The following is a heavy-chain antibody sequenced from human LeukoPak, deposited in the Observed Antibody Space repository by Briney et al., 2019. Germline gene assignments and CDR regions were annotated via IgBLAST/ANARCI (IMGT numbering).Heavy chain of an antibody. V-gene: IGHV1-24*01. CDR3: ATELRYSYGYPNYYYGMDV. J-gene: IGHJ6*04. CDR2: FEPEDGET. D-gene: IGHD5-18*01. Sequence: ASVKVSCKVSGYTLTELSMHWVRQAPGKGLEWMGGFEPEDGETIYAQKFQGRVTMTEDTSTDTAYMELSSLRSEDTAVYYCATELRYSYGYPNYYYGMDVWGKGTTVTVSS. CDR1: GYTLTELS.